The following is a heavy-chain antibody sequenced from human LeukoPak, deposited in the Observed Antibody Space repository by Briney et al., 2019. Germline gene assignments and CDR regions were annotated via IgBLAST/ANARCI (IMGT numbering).Heavy chain of an antibody. CDR1: GGSISSYY. V-gene: IGHV4-59*08. CDR2: IYYSGST. D-gene: IGHD5-12*01. Sequence: SETLSLTCTVSGGSISSYYWSWIRQPPGKGLEWIGYIYYSGSTNYNPSLKRRVTISVDTSKNQFSLKLSSVTAADTAVYYCARSYSGYDYRTFDYWGQGTLVTVSS. CDR3: ARSYSGYDYRTFDY. J-gene: IGHJ4*02.